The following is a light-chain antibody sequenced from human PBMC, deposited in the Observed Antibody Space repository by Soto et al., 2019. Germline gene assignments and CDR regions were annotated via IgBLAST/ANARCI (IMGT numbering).Light chain of an antibody. V-gene: IGKV3-15*01. J-gene: IGKJ2*01. CDR3: QQYNNWPPYT. Sequence: EVVMTQSPATLSVSPGERGTLSCRASESVSSNLAWYQQKPGQAPRLLIYGASTRATGVPARFSGSGFGADFTLTISSLQSEDFAVYYCQQYNNWPPYTFGQGTKLEVK. CDR1: ESVSSN. CDR2: GAS.